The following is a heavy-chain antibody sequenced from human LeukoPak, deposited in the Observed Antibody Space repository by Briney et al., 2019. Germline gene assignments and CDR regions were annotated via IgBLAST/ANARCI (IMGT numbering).Heavy chain of an antibody. Sequence: GESLKISCKGSGYRFTNYWIGWVRQMPGKGREWMGIIYPGDSDTRYSPSFQGQVTISVDKSISTAYLQWNSLKASDTATYFCARTRATVTTGPDYWGQGTLVTVSS. CDR1: GYRFTNYW. CDR2: IYPGDSDT. J-gene: IGHJ4*02. CDR3: ARTRATVTTGPDY. V-gene: IGHV5-51*01. D-gene: IGHD4-17*01.